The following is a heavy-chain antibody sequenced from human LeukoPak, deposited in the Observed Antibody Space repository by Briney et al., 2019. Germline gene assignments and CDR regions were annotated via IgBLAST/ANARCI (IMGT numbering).Heavy chain of an antibody. J-gene: IGHJ4*02. V-gene: IGHV3-15*01. D-gene: IGHD3-22*01. Sequence: GGSLRLSCAASGFTFSNAWMSWVRQAPGKGLEWVGRIKSKTDGGTTDYAAPVKGRFTISRDDSKNTLYLQMNSLKTEDTAVYYCTTSITMIVVVSEGFDYWGQGTLVTVSS. CDR3: TTSITMIVVVSEGFDY. CDR1: GFTFSNAW. CDR2: IKSKTDGGTT.